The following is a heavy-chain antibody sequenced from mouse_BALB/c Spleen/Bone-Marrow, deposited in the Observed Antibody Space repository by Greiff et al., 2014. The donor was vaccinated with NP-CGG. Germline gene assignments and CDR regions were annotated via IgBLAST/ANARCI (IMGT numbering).Heavy chain of an antibody. CDR3: ARCQFITTAAWFAY. CDR1: GYTFTSYV. V-gene: IGHV1-14*01. J-gene: IGHJ3*01. Sequence: VQLQQSGPELVKPGASVKMSCKASGYTFTSYVMHWVKQKPGQGLEWIGYINPYNDGTKYNEKFKGKATLTSDKSSSTAYMELSSLTSEDSAVYYCARCQFITTAAWFAYWGQGTLVTVSA. D-gene: IGHD1-2*01. CDR2: INPYNDGT.